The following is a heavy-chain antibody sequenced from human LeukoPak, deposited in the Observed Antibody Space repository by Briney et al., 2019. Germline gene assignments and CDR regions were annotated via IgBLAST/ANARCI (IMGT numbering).Heavy chain of an antibody. V-gene: IGHV3-23*01. CDR2: ITASGVKT. J-gene: IGHJ4*02. CDR3: ARDRTASDY. CDR1: GFTFNSYA. Sequence: PGGSLRLSCAASGFTFNSYAMTWVRQAPGKGLDWVSAITASGVKTYYADSVKGRFTISRDNAKNSLYLQMNSLRAEDTAVYYCARDRTASDYWGQGTLVTVSS. D-gene: IGHD4-17*01.